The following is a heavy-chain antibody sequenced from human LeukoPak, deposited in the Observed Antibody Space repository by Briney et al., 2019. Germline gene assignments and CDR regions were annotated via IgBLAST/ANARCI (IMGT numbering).Heavy chain of an antibody. V-gene: IGHV3-48*01. CDR2: ISSSSSSI. Sequence: GGPLRLSCAASGFKFSSYSMNWVRQAPGKGLEWVSYISSSSSSIYYADSVKGRFTISRDNAKNSLYLQMSSLGAEDTAIYYCSRDRGGGDIYFDYWGQGTLVTVSS. D-gene: IGHD2-21*02. CDR3: SRDRGGGDIYFDY. CDR1: GFKFSSYS. J-gene: IGHJ4*02.